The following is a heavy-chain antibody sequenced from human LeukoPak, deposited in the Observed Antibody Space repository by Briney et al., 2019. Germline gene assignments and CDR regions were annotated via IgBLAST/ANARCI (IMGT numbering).Heavy chain of an antibody. CDR2: TYYRSTWYN. J-gene: IGHJ5*02. V-gene: IGHV6-1*01. CDR3: ARRLTQYDCFDP. Sequence: SQTLSLTCALSGDSVSSNSVTWNGIRQSPSRGLEWLGRTYYRSTWYNDYAVSVRGRITVNPDTSKNQFSLHLNSVTPEDTAVYYCARRLTQYDCFDPWGQGILVTVSS. D-gene: IGHD2-2*01. CDR1: GDSVSSNSVT.